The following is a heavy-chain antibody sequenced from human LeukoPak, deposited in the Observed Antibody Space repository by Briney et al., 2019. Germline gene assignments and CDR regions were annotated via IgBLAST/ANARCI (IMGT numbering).Heavy chain of an antibody. CDR1: GYSFTNYW. Sequence: GEALKISCKGSGYSFTNYWIGWVRQMPGKGLEWMGIIYPGDSEIRYSPSFQGQVTISADKSITTAYLQWSSLKASDTAMYYCARRTDSGWKWFDPWGQGTLVTASS. CDR3: ARRTDSGWKWFDP. J-gene: IGHJ5*02. V-gene: IGHV5-51*01. D-gene: IGHD6-25*01. CDR2: IYPGDSEI.